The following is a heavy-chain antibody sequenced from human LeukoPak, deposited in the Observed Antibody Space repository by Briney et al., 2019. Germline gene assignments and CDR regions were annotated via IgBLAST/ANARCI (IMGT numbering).Heavy chain of an antibody. Sequence: PSETLSLTCTVSGGSISSGSYYWSWIRQPAGKGLEWIGRIYTSGSTNYNPSLKSRVTISVDTSKNQFSLKLSSVTAADTAVYYCARGGYSSYTVRFDYWGQGTLVTVSS. V-gene: IGHV4-61*02. CDR1: GGSISSGSYY. CDR3: ARGGYSSYTVRFDY. J-gene: IGHJ4*02. D-gene: IGHD6-13*01. CDR2: IYTSGST.